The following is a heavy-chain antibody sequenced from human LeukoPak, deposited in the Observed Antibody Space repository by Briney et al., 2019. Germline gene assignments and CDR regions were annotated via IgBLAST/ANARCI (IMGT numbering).Heavy chain of an antibody. V-gene: IGHV4-4*07. D-gene: IGHD3-22*01. CDR2: IYSRGT. CDR3: ARDGHRRYYYDSSGREDAFDI. Sequence: SETLSLTCTVSGGSISSYYLSWIRQPAGKGLEWIGRIYSRGTTYNPSLKDRVTMTTDTSTSTAYMELRSLRSDDTAVYYCARDGHRRYYYDSSGREDAFDIWGQGTMVTVSS. J-gene: IGHJ3*02. CDR1: GGSISSYY.